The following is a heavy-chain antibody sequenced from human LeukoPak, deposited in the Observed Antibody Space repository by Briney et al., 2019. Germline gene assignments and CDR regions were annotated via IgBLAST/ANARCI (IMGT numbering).Heavy chain of an antibody. J-gene: IGHJ5*02. V-gene: IGHV3-23*01. CDR3: ARVAGWHWFDP. D-gene: IGHD6-19*01. CDR2: IRPSGDNT. Sequence: GGSLRLSCAASEFSVGSNYMTWVRQAPGKGLEWVSSIRPSGDNTYYGDSVKGRFTISRDNSKNTVYLQMNNMRVDDTAVYYCARVAGWHWFDPWGQGTLVTVSS. CDR1: EFSVGSNY.